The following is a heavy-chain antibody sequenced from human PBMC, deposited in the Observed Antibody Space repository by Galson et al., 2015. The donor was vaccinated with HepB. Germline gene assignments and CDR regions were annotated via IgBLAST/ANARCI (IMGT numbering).Heavy chain of an antibody. CDR2: IIPILGIA. CDR3: ARAPAGTWSLGY. D-gene: IGHD6-13*01. CDR1: GGTFSSYT. V-gene: IGHV1-69*02. J-gene: IGHJ4*02. Sequence: SVKVSCKASGGTFSSYTISWVRQAPGQGLEWMGRIIPILGIANYAQKFQGRVTITADKSTSTAYMELSSLRSEDTAVYYCARAPAGTWSLGYWGQGTLVTVSS.